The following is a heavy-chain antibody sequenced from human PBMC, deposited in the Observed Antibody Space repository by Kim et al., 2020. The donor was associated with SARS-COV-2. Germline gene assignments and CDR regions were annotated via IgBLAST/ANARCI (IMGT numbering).Heavy chain of an antibody. V-gene: IGHV1-3*01. CDR3: TRHGSGSAGGY. CDR2: INADNGNT. J-gene: IGHJ4*02. D-gene: IGHD3-10*01. Sequence: ASVKVSCKTSGYTFTTYPMHWVRQAPGQRLEWMGWINADNGNTDYSQRFQARVTFTRDTSASTAYMELSSLRSEDTAVYYCTRHGSGSAGGYWGKGTLVT. CDR1: GYTFTTYP.